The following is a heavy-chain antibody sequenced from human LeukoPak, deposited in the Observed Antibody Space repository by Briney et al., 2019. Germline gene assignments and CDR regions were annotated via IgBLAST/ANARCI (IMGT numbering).Heavy chain of an antibody. CDR2: IYTSGST. Sequence: SETLSLTCTVSGGSISSGSYYWSWIRQPAGKGREWIGRIYTSGSTNYNPSLKSRVTISVDTSKNQFSLKLSSVTAADTAVYYCAREGGSGSYYTYYFDYWGQGTLVTVSS. V-gene: IGHV4-61*02. CDR1: GGSISSGSYY. D-gene: IGHD3-10*01. CDR3: AREGGSGSYYTYYFDY. J-gene: IGHJ4*02.